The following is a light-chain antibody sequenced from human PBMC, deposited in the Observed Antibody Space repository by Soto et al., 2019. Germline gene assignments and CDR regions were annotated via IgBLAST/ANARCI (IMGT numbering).Light chain of an antibody. Sequence: EIVLTQSPSTLSLSPGERATLSCRASQSVSSYLAWYQQKPGQPPRLLIYDASNRATGIPARFSGSGSGTDLTLTISSLEPEDFAVYYCQRRSNWSTTFGQGTKVDIK. J-gene: IGKJ1*01. CDR2: DAS. V-gene: IGKV3-11*01. CDR3: QRRSNWSTT. CDR1: QSVSSY.